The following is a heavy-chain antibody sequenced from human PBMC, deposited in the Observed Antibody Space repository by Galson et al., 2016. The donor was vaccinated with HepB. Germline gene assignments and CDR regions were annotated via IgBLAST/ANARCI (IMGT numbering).Heavy chain of an antibody. Sequence: SLRLSCAASGFTFSTYAMSWVRQAPGKGLEWVSGVIGSASGAYYADTVKGRFTISRDKSTNMLFMQVNSLRADDTAVYSSAKAGMAYYVTFNGVDWYFDLWGRGTLLTVSS. CDR3: AKAGMAYYVTFNGVDWYFDL. V-gene: IGHV3-23*01. CDR1: GFTFSTYA. CDR2: VIGSASGA. D-gene: IGHD2/OR15-2a*01. J-gene: IGHJ2*01.